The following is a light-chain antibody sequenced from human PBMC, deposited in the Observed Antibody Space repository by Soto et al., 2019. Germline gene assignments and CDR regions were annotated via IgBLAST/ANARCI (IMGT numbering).Light chain of an antibody. V-gene: IGKV1-5*03. Sequence: DIQMTQSPSTLSASEGDRVTITCRASQSISSWLAWYQQKPGKAPKLLINKASSLESGVPSRFSGSGSGTEFTLTISSLQPDDFATYYCQHFNSYPWTFGQGTKVDIK. J-gene: IGKJ1*01. CDR2: KAS. CDR1: QSISSW. CDR3: QHFNSYPWT.